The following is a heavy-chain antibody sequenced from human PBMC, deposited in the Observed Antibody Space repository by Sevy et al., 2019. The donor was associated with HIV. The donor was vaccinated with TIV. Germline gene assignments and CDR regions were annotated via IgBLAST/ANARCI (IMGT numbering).Heavy chain of an antibody. CDR1: GFTFSSYG. V-gene: IGHV3-30*18. J-gene: IGHJ6*02. D-gene: IGHD3-10*01. CDR2: ISYDGSNK. Sequence: GGSLRLSCAASGFTFSSYGMHWVRQAPGKGLEWVAVISYDGSNKYYADSVKGRFTISRDNSKKTLYLQMNSLRAEDTAVYYCAKDILARSYYGSGSYGNYYYYGMDVWGQGTTVTVSS. CDR3: AKDILARSYYGSGSYGNYYYYGMDV.